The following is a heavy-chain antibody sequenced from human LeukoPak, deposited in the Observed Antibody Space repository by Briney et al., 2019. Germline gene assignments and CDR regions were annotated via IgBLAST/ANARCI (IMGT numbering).Heavy chain of an antibody. CDR3: ARRVGYDSSGYEFDY. Sequence: SETLSLTCTVSGGSISSYYWSWIRQPPGKGLEWIGYIYYSGSTNYNPSLKSRVTISVDTSKNQFSLKLSSVTAADTAVYYCARRVGYDSSGYEFDYWGQGTLVTVSS. D-gene: IGHD3-22*01. CDR2: IYYSGST. V-gene: IGHV4-59*01. J-gene: IGHJ4*02. CDR1: GGSISSYY.